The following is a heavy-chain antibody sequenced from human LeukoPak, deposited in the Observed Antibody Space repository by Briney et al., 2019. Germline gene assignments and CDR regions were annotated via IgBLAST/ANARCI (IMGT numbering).Heavy chain of an antibody. CDR3: ADLDCSGGSCYLDY. CDR2: IIPILGIA. CDR1: GGTSSSYT. Sequence: GSSVKVSCKASGGTSSSYTISWVRQAPGQGLEWMGRIIPILGIANYAQKFQGRVTITADKSTSTAYMELSSLRFEDTAVYYCADLDCSGGSCYLDYWGQGTLVTVSS. V-gene: IGHV1-69*02. D-gene: IGHD2-15*01. J-gene: IGHJ4*02.